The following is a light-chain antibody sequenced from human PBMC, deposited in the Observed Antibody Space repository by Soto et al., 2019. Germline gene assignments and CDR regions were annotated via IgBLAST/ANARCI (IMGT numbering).Light chain of an antibody. Sequence: SALTQPASVSGSPGQSITISCTGTSSDVGGYKYVSWYQQHPGKAPKLMIYEVSNRPSGVSNRFSGSKSGNTASLTISGLQAEDEADYYCNSYTSSTTLVFGGGTKLTVL. CDR2: EVS. J-gene: IGLJ3*02. CDR3: NSYTSSTTLV. V-gene: IGLV2-14*01. CDR1: SSDVGGYKY.